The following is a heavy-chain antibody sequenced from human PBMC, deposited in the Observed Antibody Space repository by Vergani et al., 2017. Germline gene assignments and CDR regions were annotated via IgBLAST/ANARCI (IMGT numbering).Heavy chain of an antibody. CDR1: GGTFSSYT. V-gene: IGHV1-69*02. J-gene: IGHJ3*02. CDR3: ASGYYDSSATDAFDI. CDR2: IIPILGIA. Sequence: QVQLVQSGAEVKKPGSSVKVSCKASGGTFSSYTISWVRQAPGQGLEWMGRIIPILGIANYAQKFQGRVTITAVKSTSTAYMELSSLRSEDTAVYYCASGYYDSSATDAFDIWGQGTMVTVSS. D-gene: IGHD3-22*01.